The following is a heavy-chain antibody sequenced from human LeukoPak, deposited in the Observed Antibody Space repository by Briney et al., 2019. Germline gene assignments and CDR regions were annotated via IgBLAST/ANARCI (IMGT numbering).Heavy chain of an antibody. V-gene: IGHV4-59*04. D-gene: IGHD3-22*01. CDR1: GGSISSYY. CDR3: ARVFYDSSGEVAFDI. CDR2: IYHSGST. J-gene: IGHJ3*02. Sequence: SETLSLTCTVSGGSISSYYWSWIRQPPGKGLEWIGNIYHSGSTYYNPSLKSRVTMSVDRSKNQFSLKLSSVTAADTAAYYCARVFYDSSGEVAFDIWGQGTMVTVSS.